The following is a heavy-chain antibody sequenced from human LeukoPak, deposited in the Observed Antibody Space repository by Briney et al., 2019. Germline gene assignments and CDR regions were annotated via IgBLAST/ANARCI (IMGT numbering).Heavy chain of an antibody. CDR2: ISKNGGTT. CDR3: ARDSTVFDAFDI. J-gene: IGHJ3*02. Sequence: GRSLRLSCAVSAFTFSNYAMHWVRQAPGKGLEYVSGISKNGGTTSYGNSVKGRFTISRDTSKNTLYLQMGSLRAEDMAIYYCARDSTVFDAFDIWGQGTMVTVS. D-gene: IGHD4-17*01. CDR1: AFTFSNYA. V-gene: IGHV3-64*01.